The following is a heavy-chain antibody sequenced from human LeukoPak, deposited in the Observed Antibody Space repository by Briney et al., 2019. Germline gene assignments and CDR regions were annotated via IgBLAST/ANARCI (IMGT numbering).Heavy chain of an antibody. V-gene: IGHV4-4*02. CDR3: WRVNAVFSSLGY. J-gene: IGHJ4*02. Sequence: SGTLSLTCGVSGPPISNTNWWSWVRQPPGQGLEWIGEISLTGLTHYNPSLESRDTVSLDKSKNQLSLNLTSVTPAHTALYYFWRVNAVFSSLGYWGRGTLVTVLS. CDR1: GPPISNTNW. CDR2: ISLTGLT. D-gene: IGHD3-16*01.